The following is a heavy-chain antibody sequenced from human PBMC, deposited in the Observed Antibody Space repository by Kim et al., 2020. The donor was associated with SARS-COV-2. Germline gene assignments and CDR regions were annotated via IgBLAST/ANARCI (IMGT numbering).Heavy chain of an antibody. V-gene: IGHV3-9*01. CDR3: AKGRAAGDYYYYGMDV. D-gene: IGHD6-13*01. J-gene: IGHJ6*02. Sequence: SGKARLTISMDNAKNSLYLQMSSLRAENTAVYYCAKGRAAGDYYYYGMDVWGQGTTVTVSS.